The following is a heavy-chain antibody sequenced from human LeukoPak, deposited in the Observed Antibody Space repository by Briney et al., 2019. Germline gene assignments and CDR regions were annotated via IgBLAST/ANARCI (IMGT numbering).Heavy chain of an antibody. CDR1: GYTLTELS. CDR3: ATQSFSGVPSIAARGYFDY. J-gene: IGHJ4*02. CDR2: FDPEDGET. Sequence: ASVKVSCKVSGYTLTELSMHWVRQAPGKGLEWMGGFDPEDGETIYAQKFQGRVTMTEDTSTDTAYMELSSLRSEDTAVYYCATQSFSGVPSIAARGYFDYWGQGTLVTVSS. D-gene: IGHD6-6*01. V-gene: IGHV1-24*01.